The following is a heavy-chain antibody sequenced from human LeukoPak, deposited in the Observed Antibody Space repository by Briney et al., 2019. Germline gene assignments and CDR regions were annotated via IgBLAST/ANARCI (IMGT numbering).Heavy chain of an antibody. V-gene: IGHV1-2*02. CDR3: ARSYYDVLTNYYMWLAP. CDR2: LNLNSGDT. CDR1: GYTFTDYY. Sequence: ASVKVSCTASGYTFTDYYIHWVRQAPGQGLEWMGWLNLNSGDTYYAQNFQDRVTMTGDTSISTAYMELSSLRSDDTAVFYCARSYYDVLTNYYMWLAPWGQGTLVTVSS. J-gene: IGHJ5*02. D-gene: IGHD3-9*01.